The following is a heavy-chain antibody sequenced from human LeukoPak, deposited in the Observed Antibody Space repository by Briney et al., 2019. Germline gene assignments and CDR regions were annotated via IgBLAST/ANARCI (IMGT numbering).Heavy chain of an antibody. D-gene: IGHD5-12*01. CDR1: GGTFSSYA. Sequence: ASVKVSCKASGGTFSSYAISWVRQAPGQGLEWMGGIIPIFGTANYAQKFQGRVTITADESTSTAYMELSSLRSEHTAVYYCARGGLRFHGMDVWGKGTTVTVSS. J-gene: IGHJ6*04. CDR2: IIPIFGTA. CDR3: ARGGLRFHGMDV. V-gene: IGHV1-69*13.